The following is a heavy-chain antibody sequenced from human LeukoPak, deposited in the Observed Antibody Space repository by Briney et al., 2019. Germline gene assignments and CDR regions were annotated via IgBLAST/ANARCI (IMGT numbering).Heavy chain of an antibody. CDR1: GGSISSSSYY. V-gene: IGHV4-39*07. Sequence: SETLSLTCTVSGGSISSSSYYWGWFRQPPGKGLEWIGSIYYSGSTYYNPSLKSRVTISVDTSKNQFSLKLSSVTAADTAVYYCAKAGEGYYDSTGYYYGPDNWFDPWGQGTLVTVSS. J-gene: IGHJ5*02. CDR2: IYYSGST. D-gene: IGHD3-22*01. CDR3: AKAGEGYYDSTGYYYGPDNWFDP.